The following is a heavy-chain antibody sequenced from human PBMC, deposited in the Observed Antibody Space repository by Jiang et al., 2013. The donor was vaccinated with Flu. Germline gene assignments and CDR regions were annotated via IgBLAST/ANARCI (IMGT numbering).Heavy chain of an antibody. CDR3: ARGVGGYSHGYILY. V-gene: IGHV1-69*01. D-gene: IGHD5-18*01. J-gene: IGHJ4*02. CDR2: IIPIFGTA. CDR1: A. Sequence: AISWVRQAPGQGLEWMGGIIPIFGTANYAQKFQGRVTITADESTSTAYMELTSLRYEDTAVYYCARGVGGYSHGYILYWGQGTLVTVSS.